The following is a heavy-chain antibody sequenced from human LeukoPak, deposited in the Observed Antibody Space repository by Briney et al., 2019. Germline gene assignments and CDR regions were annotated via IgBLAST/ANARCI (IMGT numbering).Heavy chain of an antibody. CDR1: GFTFSSYG. J-gene: IGHJ4*02. Sequence: GGSLRLSCAASGFTFSSYGMHWVRQAPGKGLEWVAVIWYDGSNKYYADSVKGRSTISRDNSKNTLYLQMNSLRAEDTAVYYCARAEEYSSSFRIDYWGQGTLVTVSS. V-gene: IGHV3-33*01. CDR3: ARAEEYSSSFRIDY. D-gene: IGHD6-6*01. CDR2: IWYDGSNK.